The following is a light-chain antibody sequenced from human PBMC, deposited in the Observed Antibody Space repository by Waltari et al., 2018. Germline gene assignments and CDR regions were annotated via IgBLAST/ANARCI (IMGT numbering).Light chain of an antibody. V-gene: IGLV2-23*02. CDR2: EVT. J-gene: IGLJ3*02. CDR3: CSYAGSSTV. CDR1: DSDVGTYNL. Sequence: QSALTQPASVSGSPGQSITISCTGSDSDVGTYNLVSWYQQHPGKAPKLMIYEVTKRPSGVTNRFSCSKSGNTASLTISGLQAEDEADYYCCSYAGSSTVFGGGTKLTVL.